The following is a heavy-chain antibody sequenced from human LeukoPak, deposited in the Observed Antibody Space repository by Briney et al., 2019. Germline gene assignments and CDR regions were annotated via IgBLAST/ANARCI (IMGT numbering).Heavy chain of an antibody. V-gene: IGHV3-21*04. CDR2: ISSSSSYI. J-gene: IGHJ6*03. Sequence: GGSLRLSCAASRFTFSSYSMNWVRQAPGKGLEWVSSISSSSSYIYYADSVEGRFTISRDNRENSLYLQMNSLRPEDTALYYCAKDRAARGRGNYFYMDVWGKGTTVTVSS. D-gene: IGHD2/OR15-2a*01. CDR3: AKDRAARGRGNYFYMDV. CDR1: RFTFSSYS.